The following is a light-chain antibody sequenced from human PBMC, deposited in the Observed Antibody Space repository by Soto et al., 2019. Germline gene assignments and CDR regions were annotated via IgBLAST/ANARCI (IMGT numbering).Light chain of an antibody. CDR3: QQYNDWPLT. V-gene: IGKV3-15*01. CDR2: GPS. Sequence: EIVMTQSPATLSVSPGERATLSCRASQGVSDNLAWYQQRPGQPPRLLIYGPSTRPTGIPARFSGSGSGTEFTLTISSLQSEDFEVYYCQQYNDWPLTFGPGTKVAIK. CDR1: QGVSDN. J-gene: IGKJ3*01.